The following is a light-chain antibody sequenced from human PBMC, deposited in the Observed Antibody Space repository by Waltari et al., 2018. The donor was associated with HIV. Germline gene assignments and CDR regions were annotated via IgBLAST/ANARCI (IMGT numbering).Light chain of an antibody. Sequence: DIHMSHSPPTLTPSVGDRLNITWRASQNVGTWLAWYQQKPGEDPKLLIHKATDVEDGVPSRFSGSASGTEFTLTIDSLHPDDFATFYCHQYSNYLGSFGQGTKLELK. J-gene: IGKJ1*01. CDR2: KAT. CDR1: QNVGTW. CDR3: HQYSNYLGS. V-gene: IGKV1-5*03.